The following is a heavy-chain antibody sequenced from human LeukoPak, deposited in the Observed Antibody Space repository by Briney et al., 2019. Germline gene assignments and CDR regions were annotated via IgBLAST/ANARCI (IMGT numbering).Heavy chain of an antibody. CDR3: ARDLVGYPFDY. CDR2: IYYSGST. V-gene: IGHV4-39*07. Sequence: PSETLSLTCTVSGGSISSSSYYWGWIRQPPGKGLEWIGSIYYSGSTYYNPSLKSRVTISVDTSKNQFSLKLSSVTAADTAVYYCARDLVGYPFDYWGQGTLVTVSS. J-gene: IGHJ4*02. D-gene: IGHD2-15*01. CDR1: GGSISSSSYY.